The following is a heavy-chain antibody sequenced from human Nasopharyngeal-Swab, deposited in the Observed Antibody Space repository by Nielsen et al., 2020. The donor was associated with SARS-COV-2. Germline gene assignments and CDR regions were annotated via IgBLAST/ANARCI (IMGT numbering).Heavy chain of an antibody. J-gene: IGHJ5*02. D-gene: IGHD4-17*01. V-gene: IGHV1-24*01. CDR1: GSPLTELS. Sequence: ASVKVSCKVSGSPLTELSMHWVRQAPGKGLEWMGGFDPEDGETIYAQKFQGRVTMTEDTSTDTAYMELSSLRSEDTAVYYCATAPPIRYGEETGWFDPWGQGTLVTVSS. CDR3: ATAPPIRYGEETGWFDP. CDR2: FDPEDGET.